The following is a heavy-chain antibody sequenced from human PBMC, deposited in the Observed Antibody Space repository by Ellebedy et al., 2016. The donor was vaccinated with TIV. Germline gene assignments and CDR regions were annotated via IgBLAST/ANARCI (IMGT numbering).Heavy chain of an antibody. CDR3: ARVGVGHV. CDR2: ISASGGET. CDR1: GFLFSNYA. Sequence: GESLKISXAASGFLFSNYAMAWVRQAPGTGLTWISSISASGGETHYAEPVRGRFTISRDNSRKTVYLQMTSLRVEDMGLYYCARVGVGHVWGRGTPVTVSS. J-gene: IGHJ4*02. V-gene: IGHV3-23*01. D-gene: IGHD3-3*01.